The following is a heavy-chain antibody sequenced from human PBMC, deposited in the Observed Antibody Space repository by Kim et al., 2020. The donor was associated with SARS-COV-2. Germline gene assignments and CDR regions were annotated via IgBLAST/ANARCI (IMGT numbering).Heavy chain of an antibody. V-gene: IGHV7-4-1*02. Sequence: ASVKVSCKASGYTFTSYALNWVRQAPGQGPEWMGWINTYTGNPTYAQGFTGRFVFSLDTSVSTAYLQISSLKAEDTAVYYCAREGTWGPSQGDFDYWGQGTLVTVSS. CDR1: GYTFTSYA. CDR2: INTYTGNP. CDR3: AREGTWGPSQGDFDY. D-gene: IGHD7-27*01. J-gene: IGHJ4*02.